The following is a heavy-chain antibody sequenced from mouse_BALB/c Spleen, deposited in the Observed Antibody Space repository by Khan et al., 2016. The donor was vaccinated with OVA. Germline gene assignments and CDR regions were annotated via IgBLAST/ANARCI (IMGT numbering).Heavy chain of an antibody. CDR2: INPSTGYT. CDR1: GYTFANYW. V-gene: IGHV1-7*01. Sequence: VQLQESGAELAKPGASVKMSCKASGYTFANYWMHWIKQRPGQGLEWIGYINPSTGYTDYNQKFKDKAILTADKSSSTAYMQLSSLTSEDSAVYYCTRLGYSYGTTFVYWGQGTTLTVSS. D-gene: IGHD1-1*01. J-gene: IGHJ2*01. CDR3: TRLGYSYGTTFVY.